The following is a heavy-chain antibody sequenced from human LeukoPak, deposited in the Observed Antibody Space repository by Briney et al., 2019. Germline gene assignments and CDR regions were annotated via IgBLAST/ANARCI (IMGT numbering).Heavy chain of an antibody. Sequence: PSGTLSLTCAVSGGSISSSNWWSWVRQPPGKGLEWIGEIYHSGSTNYNPSLKSRVTISVDKSKNQFSLKLSSVTAAGTAVYYCARTTVTWARDYYYYMDVWGKGTTVTVSS. CDR3: ARTTVTWARDYYYYMDV. J-gene: IGHJ6*03. D-gene: IGHD4-11*01. CDR1: GGSISSSNW. V-gene: IGHV4-4*02. CDR2: IYHSGST.